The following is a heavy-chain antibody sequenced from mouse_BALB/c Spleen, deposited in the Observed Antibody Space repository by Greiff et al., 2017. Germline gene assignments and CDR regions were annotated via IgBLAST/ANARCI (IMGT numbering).Heavy chain of an antibody. Sequence: EVQGVESGGGLVKPGGSLKLSCAASGFTFSSYTMSWVRQTPEKRLEWVATISSGGGNTYYPDSVKGRFTISRDNAKNNLYLQMSSLRSEDTALYYCARDGDDYPAWFAYWGQGTLVTVSA. D-gene: IGHD2-4*01. J-gene: IGHJ3*01. V-gene: IGHV5-9*03. CDR2: ISSGGGNT. CDR1: GFTFSSYT. CDR3: ARDGDDYPAWFAY.